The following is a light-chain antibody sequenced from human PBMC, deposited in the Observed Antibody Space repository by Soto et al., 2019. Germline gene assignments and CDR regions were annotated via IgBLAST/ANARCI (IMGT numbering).Light chain of an antibody. CDR3: QQYDTNSS. J-gene: IGKJ1*01. CDR1: QSISSW. Sequence: DIQMTQSPSTLSASVGDRVTITCRASQSISSWLAWYQQKAGKAPKLLIYKASSLESGVPSRFSGSGSGTEFTLTISRLQPDDFATYYCQQYDTNSSFGQGTKVEIK. V-gene: IGKV1-5*03. CDR2: KAS.